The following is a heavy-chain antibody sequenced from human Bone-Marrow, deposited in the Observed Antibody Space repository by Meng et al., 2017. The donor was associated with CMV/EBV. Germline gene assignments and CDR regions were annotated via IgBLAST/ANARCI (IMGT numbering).Heavy chain of an antibody. D-gene: IGHD6-19*01. CDR3: ARRDDRSGWYRYYGMDV. J-gene: IGHJ6*02. CDR2: ISSSSSTI. V-gene: IGHV3-48*04. Sequence: ETLSLTCAASGFTFSSYSMNWVRQAPGKGLEWVSYISSSSSTIYYADSVKGRFTISRDNAKNSLYLQMNSLRAEDTAVYYCARRDDRSGWYRYYGMDVWGQGTTVTVSS. CDR1: GFTFSSYS.